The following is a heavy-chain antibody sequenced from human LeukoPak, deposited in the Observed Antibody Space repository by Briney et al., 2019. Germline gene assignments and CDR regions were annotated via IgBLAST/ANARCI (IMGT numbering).Heavy chain of an antibody. CDR1: GGSISSSSYY. D-gene: IGHD4-23*01. V-gene: IGHV4-39*01. CDR3: ARHIGDYGGNSVWFDP. CDR2: IYYSGST. Sequence: SETLSLTCTVSGGSISSSSYYWGWIRQPPGKGLEWIGGIYYSGSTYYNPSLKSRLTISVDTSKNQFSLKLSSVTAADTAVYYCARHIGDYGGNSVWFDPWGQGTLVTVSS. J-gene: IGHJ5*02.